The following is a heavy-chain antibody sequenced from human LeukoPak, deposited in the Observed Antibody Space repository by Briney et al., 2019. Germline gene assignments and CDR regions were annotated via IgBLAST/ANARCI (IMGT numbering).Heavy chain of an antibody. CDR3: ARRAYGDSWAFNY. D-gene: IGHD4-17*01. CDR2: INPNSGGT. CDR1: GYTFTGYY. Sequence: EASVTVSCKASGYTFTGYYMHWVRQAPGQGLERMGWINPNSGGTNYAQKFQGRVTMTRDTSISTAYMELSRLRSDDTAVYYCARRAYGDSWAFNYWGQGTLVTVSS. J-gene: IGHJ4*02. V-gene: IGHV1-2*02.